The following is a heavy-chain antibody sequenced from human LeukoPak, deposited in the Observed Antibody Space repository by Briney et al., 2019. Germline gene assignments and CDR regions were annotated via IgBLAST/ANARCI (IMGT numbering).Heavy chain of an antibody. Sequence: PGGSLRLSCAASGFTFSSYAMSWVRQAPGKGLEWVSAISGSGGSTYYADSVKGRFTISRDNARNTPYLQMNGLRAEDTAVYYCANSLTSGYWGQGTLVTVSS. CDR1: GFTFSSYA. CDR3: ANSLTSGY. J-gene: IGHJ4*02. CDR2: ISGSGGST. V-gene: IGHV3-23*01.